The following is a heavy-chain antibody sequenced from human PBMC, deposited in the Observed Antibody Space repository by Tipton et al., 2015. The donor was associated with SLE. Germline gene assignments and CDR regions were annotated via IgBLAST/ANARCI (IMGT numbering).Heavy chain of an antibody. Sequence: SLTCAVYGGSFSGYYWSWIRQPPWKGLEWIGEINHSGSTNYNPSLKSRVTISVDTSKNQFSLKLSSVTAADTAVYYCARVVVAAYDAFDIWGQGTMVTVSA. CDR1: GGSFSGYY. J-gene: IGHJ3*02. CDR2: INHSGST. CDR3: ARVVVAAYDAFDI. V-gene: IGHV4-34*01. D-gene: IGHD2-15*01.